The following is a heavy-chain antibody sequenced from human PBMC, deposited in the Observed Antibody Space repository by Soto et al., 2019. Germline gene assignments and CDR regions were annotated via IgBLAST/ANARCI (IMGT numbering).Heavy chain of an antibody. D-gene: IGHD4-17*01. CDR3: ARELGTTIFYGMDV. CDR2: ISAYNGNT. CDR1: GYTFTSYG. Sequence: QVQLVQSGAEVKKPGASVTVSCKSSGYTFTSYGISWVRQAPGQGLEWMGWISAYNGNTNYAQKLQGRVTMTTDTSTSTAYMELRSLRSADTAVYYCARELGTTIFYGMDVWGQGTTVTVSS. J-gene: IGHJ6*02. V-gene: IGHV1-18*04.